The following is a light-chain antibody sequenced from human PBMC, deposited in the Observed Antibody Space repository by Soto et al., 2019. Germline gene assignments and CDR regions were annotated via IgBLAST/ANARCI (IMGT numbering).Light chain of an antibody. J-gene: IGLJ2*01. Sequence: QSVLTQPPSVSGAPGQRVTISCTGSSSNIGAGYDVHWYQQLPGTAPKLLIYGNSNRPSGVPDRFSGSKSGTSAPLAITGLQAEDEADYSCQSYDSSLSGYVVFGGGTKLTVL. V-gene: IGLV1-40*01. CDR3: QSYDSSLSGYVV. CDR2: GNS. CDR1: SSNIGAGYD.